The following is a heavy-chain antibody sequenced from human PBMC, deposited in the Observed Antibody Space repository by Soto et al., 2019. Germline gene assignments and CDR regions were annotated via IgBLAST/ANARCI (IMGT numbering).Heavy chain of an antibody. CDR1: DSAISRYY. J-gene: IGHJ4*02. V-gene: IGHV4-59*08. CDR3: ARWRLEDYDILTGYRRGHFVY. Sequence: PSEGMSLTCTVSDSAISRYYWTWIRQPPGKGLESIGYIYYSGSTNYNPSLKSRVTISVDTSKNQFSLRLSSVTAADTAVYYCARWRLEDYDILTGYRRGHFVYWGQGTLVTVSS. D-gene: IGHD3-9*01. CDR2: IYYSGST.